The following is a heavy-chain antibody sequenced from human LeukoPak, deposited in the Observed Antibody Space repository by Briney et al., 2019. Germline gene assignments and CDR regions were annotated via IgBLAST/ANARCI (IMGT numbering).Heavy chain of an antibody. J-gene: IGHJ4*02. CDR2: INPNSGGT. Sequence: ASVKVSCKASVYTFTGYYMHWVRQAPGQGLEWMGWINPNSGGTNYAQKFQGRVTMTRDTSTSTAYMELSRLRSDDTAVYYCARADYGDYSTFDYWGQGTLVTVSS. V-gene: IGHV1-2*02. CDR1: VYTFTGYY. D-gene: IGHD4-17*01. CDR3: ARADYGDYSTFDY.